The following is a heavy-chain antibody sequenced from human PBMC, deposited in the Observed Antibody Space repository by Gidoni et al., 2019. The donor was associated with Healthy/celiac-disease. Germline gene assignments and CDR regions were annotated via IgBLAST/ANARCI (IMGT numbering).Heavy chain of an antibody. Sequence: EVQLLESGGGLVQPGGSLRLSCAASGFPFSSYAMRWVRQAPGKGLEWVSAISGSGGSTYYADPVKGRFTISRDNSKNTLYLQMNSLRAEDTAVYYCAKGYSSHDFWSGRQYYFDYWGQGTLVTVSS. CDR2: ISGSGGST. V-gene: IGHV3-23*01. CDR3: AKGYSSHDFWSGRQYYFDY. CDR1: GFPFSSYA. D-gene: IGHD3-3*01. J-gene: IGHJ4*02.